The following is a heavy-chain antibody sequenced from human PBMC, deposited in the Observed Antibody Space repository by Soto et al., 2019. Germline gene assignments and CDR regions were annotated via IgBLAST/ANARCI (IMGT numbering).Heavy chain of an antibody. J-gene: IGHJ4*02. CDR3: AREDILGVRSFDY. CDR2: ISSGSKTI. Sequence: PGGSLRLSCAASGFTFSGYSVNWVRQAPGKGLEWVSYISSGSKTIYYAESVKGRFTVSRDNARNSQYLQMNGLRDEDTAVYYCAREDILGVRSFDYWGQGTLATVSS. V-gene: IGHV3-48*02. CDR1: GFTFSGYS. D-gene: IGHD3-9*01.